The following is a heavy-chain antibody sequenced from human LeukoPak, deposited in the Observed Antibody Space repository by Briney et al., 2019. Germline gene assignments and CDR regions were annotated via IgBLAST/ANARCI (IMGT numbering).Heavy chain of an antibody. CDR2: ISSSSSYI. D-gene: IGHD1-14*01. CDR1: GFTFSSYS. J-gene: IGHJ4*02. V-gene: IGHV3-21*01. CDR3: ARDGIRSGFDY. Sequence: GGSLRLSCAASGFTFSSYSMNWVRQAPGKGLEWVSSISSSSSYIYYADSVKGRFTISRDNAKNSLCLQMNSLRAEDTAVYYCARDGIRSGFDYWGQGTLVTVSS.